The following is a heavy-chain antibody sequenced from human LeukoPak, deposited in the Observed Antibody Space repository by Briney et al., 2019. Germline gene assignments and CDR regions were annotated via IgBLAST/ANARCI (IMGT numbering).Heavy chain of an antibody. D-gene: IGHD1-26*01. CDR1: GFIFKDFY. CDR2: INQDGSAE. Sequence: GGSLRLSCEASGFIFKDFYMTWVRQAPGTGLEWAATINQDGSAEYYVDSAKGRFTMSRDNAKNSVFLQMDSLRAEETAVYYCARSVGAGNNYFYYGMDVWGQGTTVTVSS. V-gene: IGHV3-7*01. CDR3: ARSVGAGNNYFYYGMDV. J-gene: IGHJ6*02.